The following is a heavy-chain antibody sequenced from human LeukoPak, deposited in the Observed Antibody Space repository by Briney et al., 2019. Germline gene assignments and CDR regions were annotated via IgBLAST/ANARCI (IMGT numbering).Heavy chain of an antibody. Sequence: GGSLRLSCAASGFTFSTYWMAWVRQAPGKGLGWVANIKGDESPRHQADSVKGRFTISRDNAQNSVYLQMSSLRGEDTAVYYCARDVGGSLLYWGQEIVVTLSS. J-gene: IGHJ4*02. D-gene: IGHD1-26*01. CDR3: ARDVGGSLLY. V-gene: IGHV3-7*01. CDR2: IKGDESPR. CDR1: GFTFSTYW.